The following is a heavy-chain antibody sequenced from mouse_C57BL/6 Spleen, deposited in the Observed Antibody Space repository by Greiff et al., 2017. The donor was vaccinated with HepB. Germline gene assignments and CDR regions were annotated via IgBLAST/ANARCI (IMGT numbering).Heavy chain of an antibody. CDR1: GFNIKDYY. Sequence: EVQGVESGAELVKPGASVKLSCTASGFNIKDYYMHWVKQRTEQGLEWIGRIDPEDGETKYAPKCQGKATITADTSSNTAYLQLSSLTSEDTAVYYCGPYDYPLAYWGQGTLVTVSA. D-gene: IGHD2-4*01. CDR2: IDPEDGET. J-gene: IGHJ3*01. V-gene: IGHV14-2*01. CDR3: GPYDYPLAY.